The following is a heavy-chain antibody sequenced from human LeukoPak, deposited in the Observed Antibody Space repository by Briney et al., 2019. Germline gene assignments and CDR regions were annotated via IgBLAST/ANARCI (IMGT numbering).Heavy chain of an antibody. D-gene: IGHD6-13*01. CDR1: GGSISSSNFY. J-gene: IGHJ4*02. CDR3: ARVTGYMTEDYFDY. Sequence: MSSETLSLTCTVSGGSISSSNFYWGWIRQPPGKGLEWIGSIYYSGSTYYNPSLKSRVTISVDTSKNQFSLRLSSVTAADTAVYYCARVTGYMTEDYFDYWGQGTLMTVSS. V-gene: IGHV4-39*07. CDR2: IYYSGST.